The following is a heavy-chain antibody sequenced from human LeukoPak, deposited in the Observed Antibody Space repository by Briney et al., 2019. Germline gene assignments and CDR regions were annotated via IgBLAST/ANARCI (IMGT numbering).Heavy chain of an antibody. CDR1: GYTFTSYD. J-gene: IGHJ4*02. V-gene: IGHV1-8*01. D-gene: IGHD1-26*01. CDR3: ARDGRTVGATQSLGC. CDR2: MNPNSGNT. Sequence: GASVKVSCKASGYTFTSYDINWVRQAPGQGLEWMGWMNPNSGNTGYAQKFQGRLTMTRNNSLNTAYMELISLRSEDTAVYYCARDGRTVGATQSLGCWGQGTLVIVSS.